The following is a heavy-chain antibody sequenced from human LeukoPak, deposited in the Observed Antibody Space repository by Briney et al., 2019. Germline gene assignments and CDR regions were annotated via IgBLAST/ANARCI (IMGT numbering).Heavy chain of an antibody. CDR2: ISGGGADK. CDR3: AKESTVTPGNVNWFDR. D-gene: IGHD4-17*01. V-gene: IGHV3-23*01. CDR1: GFTFSTYA. J-gene: IGHJ5*02. Sequence: GGSLRLSCAASGFTFSTYAMSWVRQAPGKGLEWVSTISGGGADKYHAESVKGRFTISRGNSKNRLYLQMNSLRAEDTAVYYCAKESTVTPGNVNWFDRWGQGTLVTVSS.